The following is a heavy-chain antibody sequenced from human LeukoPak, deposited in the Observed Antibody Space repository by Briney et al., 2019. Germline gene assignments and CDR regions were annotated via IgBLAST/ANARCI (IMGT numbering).Heavy chain of an antibody. CDR2: IYTSGST. V-gene: IGHV4-4*07. D-gene: IGHD3-10*01. CDR1: GGSISSYY. Sequence: SETLSLTCTVSGGSISSYYWSWIRQPAGKGLEWIGRIYTSGSTNYNPSLKSRVTISVDKSKNQFSLKLTSVTAADTAAYYCARESLLWFGELSSSYYMDVWGKGTTVTVSS. CDR3: ARESLLWFGELSSSYYMDV. J-gene: IGHJ6*03.